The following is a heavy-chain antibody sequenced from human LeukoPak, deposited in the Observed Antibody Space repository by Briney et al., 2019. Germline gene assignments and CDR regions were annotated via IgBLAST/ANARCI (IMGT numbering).Heavy chain of an antibody. V-gene: IGHV4-38-2*02. D-gene: IGHD2-21*02. CDR3: ARYRNCGSDCYDAFDI. CDR2: IYHRGST. CDR1: GYPISSGYY. J-gene: IGHJ3*02. Sequence: SETLSLTCTVSGYPISSGYYWGWIRQPPGKGLEWIGGIYHRGSTYYNPSLKSRVTISVDTSKNQFSLKLNSVTAADTPVYYCARYRNCGSDCYDAFDIWGQGTMVTVSS.